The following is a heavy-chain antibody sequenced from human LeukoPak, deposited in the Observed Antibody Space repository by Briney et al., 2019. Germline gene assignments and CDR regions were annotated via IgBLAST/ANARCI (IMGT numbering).Heavy chain of an antibody. Sequence: GGSLRLSCAASGFRFGGYWMHWVRQAPGKGPVWVSRINNDGSGTTYADSVKGRFTISRDDAKNTLYLQMNSLRAEDTAVYYCVRGGESTWSWGQGTLVTVSS. CDR2: INNDGSGT. CDR1: GFRFGGYW. J-gene: IGHJ5*02. V-gene: IGHV3-74*01. D-gene: IGHD2-15*01. CDR3: VRGGESTWS.